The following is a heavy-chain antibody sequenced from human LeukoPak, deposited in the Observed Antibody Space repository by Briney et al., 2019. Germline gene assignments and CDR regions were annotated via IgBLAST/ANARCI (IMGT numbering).Heavy chain of an antibody. D-gene: IGHD2-21*02. Sequence: SETLSLTCTVSGGSISSYYWSWIRQPPGKGLEWIGYIYYSGSTNYNPSLKSRVTISVDTSKNQFPLKLSSVTAADTAVYYCARAGQLAYCGGDCYSESYFDYWGQGTLVTVSS. CDR2: IYYSGST. CDR1: GGSISSYY. CDR3: ARAGQLAYCGGDCYSESYFDY. J-gene: IGHJ4*02. V-gene: IGHV4-59*08.